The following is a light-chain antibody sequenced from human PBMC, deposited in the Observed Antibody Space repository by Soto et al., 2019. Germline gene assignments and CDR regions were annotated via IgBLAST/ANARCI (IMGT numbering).Light chain of an antibody. J-gene: IGLJ2*01. CDR2: EVS. Sequence: QSALTQPPSVSGSPGQSVTISCTGTSSDVGSYNRVSWYQQPPGTAPKLMIYEVSNRPSGVPDRFSASKSGNTASLTISGLEAEDEADYYCTSYTSSSAWVFGGGTKLPVL. CDR1: SSDVGSYNR. V-gene: IGLV2-18*02. CDR3: TSYTSSSAWV.